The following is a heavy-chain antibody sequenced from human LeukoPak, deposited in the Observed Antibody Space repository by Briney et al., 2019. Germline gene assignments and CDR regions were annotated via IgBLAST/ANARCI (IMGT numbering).Heavy chain of an antibody. V-gene: IGHV4-59*08. Sequence: SETLSLTCTVSGGSLSNYWWNWIRQPPGNGREWIGYIYYDGSTYYNPALNSRVTISIDTSKNQFSLKLNSVTAADTAVYYCARRLCSSLTCNIGPSGNWLDPWGQGTLVTVSS. D-gene: IGHD2-2*02. CDR2: IYYDGST. CDR1: GGSLSNYW. J-gene: IGHJ5*02. CDR3: ARRLCSSLTCNIGPSGNWLDP.